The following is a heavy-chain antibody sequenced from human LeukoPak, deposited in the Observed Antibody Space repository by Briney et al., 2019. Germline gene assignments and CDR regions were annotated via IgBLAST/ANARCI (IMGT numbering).Heavy chain of an antibody. D-gene: IGHD1-14*01. V-gene: IGHV4-34*01. CDR2: IYYSGST. J-gene: IGHJ4*02. CDR1: GGSFSGYY. Sequence: SETLSLTCAVYGGSFSGYYWSWIRQPPGKGLEWIGSIYYSGSTYYNPSLKSLVTISVDTSKNQFSLKLSSATAADTAVYYCARLAGLHREYFDYWGQGTLVTVSS. CDR3: ARLAGLHREYFDY.